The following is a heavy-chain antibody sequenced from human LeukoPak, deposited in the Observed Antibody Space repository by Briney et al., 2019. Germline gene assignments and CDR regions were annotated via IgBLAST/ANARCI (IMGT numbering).Heavy chain of an antibody. CDR3: VRGTIAVPGIDY. CDR2: ISWNSGNI. D-gene: IGHD6-19*01. Sequence: GGSLRLSCAASGFTFADYAMHWVRQTPGKGLEWVSGISWNSGNIDYADSVKGRFTISRDNAKNTLFLQMNSLRAEDTAVYYCVRGTIAVPGIDYWGQGTLVTVSS. V-gene: IGHV3-9*01. CDR1: GFTFADYA. J-gene: IGHJ4*02.